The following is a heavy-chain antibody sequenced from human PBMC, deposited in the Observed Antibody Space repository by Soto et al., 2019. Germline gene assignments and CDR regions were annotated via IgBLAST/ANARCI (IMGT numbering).Heavy chain of an antibody. CDR1: GFTFSSYG. V-gene: IGHV3-30*18. CDR2: ISYDGSNK. Sequence: GGSLRLSCAASGFTFSSYGMHWVRQAPGKGLEWVAVISYDGSNKYYADSVKGRFTISRDNSKNTLYLQMNSLRAEDTAVYYCAKDSAKYSSSSPYYFDYWGQGTLVTVS. CDR3: AKDSAKYSSSSPYYFDY. D-gene: IGHD6-6*01. J-gene: IGHJ4*02.